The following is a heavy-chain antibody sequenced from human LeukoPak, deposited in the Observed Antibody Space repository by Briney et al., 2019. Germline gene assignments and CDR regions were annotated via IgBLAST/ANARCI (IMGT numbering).Heavy chain of an antibody. J-gene: IGHJ4*02. V-gene: IGHV3-7*01. Sequence: GGSLRLSCVASGFTYTIYWMSWVRQAPGKGLEWVANIKEDGSEKYYVDSVKGRFTISRDNAKTSLFLQMNNLRVEDTAVYYCARGGHYLFDKWGQGTLVTVSS. CDR1: GFTYTIYW. D-gene: IGHD3-22*01. CDR3: ARGGHYLFDK. CDR2: IKEDGSEK.